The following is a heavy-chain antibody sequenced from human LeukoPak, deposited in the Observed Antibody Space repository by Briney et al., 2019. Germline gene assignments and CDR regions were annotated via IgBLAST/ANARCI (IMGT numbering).Heavy chain of an antibody. CDR1: GGSFSGYY. V-gene: IGHV4-34*01. CDR2: INHSGST. Sequence: PSETLSLTCAVYGGSFSGYYWSWIRQPPGKGLECIGDINHSGSTNYNPSLKSRVTISVNTSKNQFSLKLSSVTAADTAVYYCARALPASSVAGPGRYFDLWGGGTLVTVSS. D-gene: IGHD6-25*01. CDR3: ARALPASSVAGPGRYFDL. J-gene: IGHJ2*01.